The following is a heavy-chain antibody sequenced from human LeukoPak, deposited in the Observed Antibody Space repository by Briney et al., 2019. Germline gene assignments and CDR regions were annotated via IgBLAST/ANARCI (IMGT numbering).Heavy chain of an antibody. J-gene: IGHJ4*02. V-gene: IGHV3-7*01. D-gene: IGHD6-13*01. CDR1: GFTFSRYR. CDR2: IKQDGNEK. Sequence: GGSLRLSCEASGFTFSRYRMTWVRQVPGKGLEWVANIKQDGNEKYYVDSVRGRFTISRDNTKDSLLLQMDSLRVEDTAVYYCAGDLAAAGANPLDYWGQGTLVTVSS. CDR3: AGDLAAAGANPLDY.